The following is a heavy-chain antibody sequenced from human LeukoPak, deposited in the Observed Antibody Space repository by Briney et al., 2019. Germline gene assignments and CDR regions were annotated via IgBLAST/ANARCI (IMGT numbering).Heavy chain of an antibody. CDR2: ISKNSDIR. CDR3: ARDWDAMNNCFDP. V-gene: IGHV1-18*01. J-gene: IGHJ5*02. D-gene: IGHD1-26*01. Sequence: ASVKVSCKASRYTFTNYCISWVRQAPGQGLEWTGWISKNSDIRTYAQTLQGRFTMTTDTATTTAYMELNNLTFDDTAVYYCARDWDAMNNCFDPWGQGTPVTVSS. CDR1: RYTFTNYC.